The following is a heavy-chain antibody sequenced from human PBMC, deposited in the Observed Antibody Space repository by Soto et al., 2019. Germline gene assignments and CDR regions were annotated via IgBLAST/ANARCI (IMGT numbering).Heavy chain of an antibody. J-gene: IGHJ5*02. CDR1: GDSVSSNSAA. CDR2: TYYRSKWYN. V-gene: IGHV6-1*01. CDR3: ARGVYYYDSSGYYYDWFDP. D-gene: IGHD3-22*01. Sequence: QSQTLSLTCAISGDSVSSNSAAWTWIRQSPSRGLEWLGRTYYRSKWYNDYAVSVKSRITINPDTSKNQFSLQLNSVTPEDTAVYYCARGVYYYDSSGYYYDWFDPWGQGTLVTVSS.